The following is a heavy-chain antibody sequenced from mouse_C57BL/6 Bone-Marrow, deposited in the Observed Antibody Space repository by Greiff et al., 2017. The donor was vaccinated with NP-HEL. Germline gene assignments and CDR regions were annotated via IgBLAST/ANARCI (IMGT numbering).Heavy chain of an antibody. CDR3: AGNRDYAKAYYFDY. CDR1: GFSLTSYA. V-gene: IGHV2-9-1*01. J-gene: IGHJ2*01. D-gene: IGHD2-4*01. Sequence: VQLVESGPGLVAPSQSLSITCTVSGFSLTSYAISWVRQPPGKGLEWLGVIWTGGGTTYNSAPKSRLSISKDNSKSQVFLKMNSLQTDDTARYYYAGNRDYAKAYYFDYWGQGTTLTVSS. CDR2: IWTGGGT.